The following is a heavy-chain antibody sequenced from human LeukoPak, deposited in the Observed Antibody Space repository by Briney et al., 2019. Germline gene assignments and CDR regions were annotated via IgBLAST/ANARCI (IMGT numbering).Heavy chain of an antibody. J-gene: IGHJ6*02. CDR1: GFTFSSYW. Sequence: TGGSLRLSCAACGFTFSSYWMSWVRQAPGKGLEWVANIKQDGSEKYYVDSVKGRFTISRDNAKNSLYLQMNSLRAEDTAVYYCARDSGYEFRGYYYYYGVDVWGQGTTVTVSS. D-gene: IGHD5-12*01. CDR2: IKQDGSEK. CDR3: ARDSGYEFRGYYYYYGVDV. V-gene: IGHV3-7*01.